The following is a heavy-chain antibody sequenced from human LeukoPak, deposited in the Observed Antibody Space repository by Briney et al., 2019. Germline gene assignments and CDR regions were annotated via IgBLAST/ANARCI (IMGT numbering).Heavy chain of an antibody. V-gene: IGHV3-66*01. CDR3: ARDQWGYSQTPAGYFDL. D-gene: IGHD5-18*01. CDR1: GFTVSSNY. Sequence: PGGSLRLSCAASGFTVSSNYMSWVRQAPGKGLEWVSVIYSGGSTYYADSVKGRFTISRDNSKNTLYLQMNSLRAEDTAVYYCARDQWGYSQTPAGYFDLWGRGTLVTVSS. J-gene: IGHJ2*01. CDR2: IYSGGST.